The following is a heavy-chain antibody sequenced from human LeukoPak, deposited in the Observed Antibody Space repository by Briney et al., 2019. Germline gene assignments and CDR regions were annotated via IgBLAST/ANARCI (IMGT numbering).Heavy chain of an antibody. CDR1: GYTFTSYY. D-gene: IGHD6-19*01. Sequence: GASVKVTCKASGYTFTSYYMHWVRQAPGQGLEWMGIINPSGGSTSYAQKFQGRVTMTRDTSTSTVYMELSSLRSEDTAVYYCARDIKQLTAFDIWGQGTMVTVSS. J-gene: IGHJ3*02. CDR3: ARDIKQLTAFDI. V-gene: IGHV1-46*01. CDR2: INPSGGST.